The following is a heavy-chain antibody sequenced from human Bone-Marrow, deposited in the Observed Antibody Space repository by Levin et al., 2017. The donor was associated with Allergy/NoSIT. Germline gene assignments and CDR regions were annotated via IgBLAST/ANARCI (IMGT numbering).Heavy chain of an antibody. D-gene: IGHD6-13*01. J-gene: IGHJ4*02. CDR2: INHAGIT. V-gene: IGHV4-34*01. Sequence: SETLSLTCAVYGGSFTDYYWNWICQPPGKGLEWIGEINHAGITNYKPSLKSRVTISVDTPKKQFSLKLTSVTAADTAVYYCARVRLAITTAAYDYWGQGTLVTVSS. CDR3: ARVRLAITTAAYDY. CDR1: GGSFTDYY.